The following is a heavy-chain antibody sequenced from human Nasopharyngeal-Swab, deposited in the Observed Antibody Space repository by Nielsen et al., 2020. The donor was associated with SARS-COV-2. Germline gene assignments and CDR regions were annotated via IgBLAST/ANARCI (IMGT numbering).Heavy chain of an antibody. CDR1: GLTFSTYS. CDR2: ISSSRDSYI. V-gene: IGHV3-21*01. Sequence: GGSLRLSCAASGLTFSTYSMHWVRQAPGKGLQWVSSISSSRDSYIYYADSVKGRFTISRDNAENSLYLQMNSLRDDDTAVYYCARRAGDAFDMWGRGTMVTVSS. CDR3: ARRAGDAFDM. J-gene: IGHJ3*02.